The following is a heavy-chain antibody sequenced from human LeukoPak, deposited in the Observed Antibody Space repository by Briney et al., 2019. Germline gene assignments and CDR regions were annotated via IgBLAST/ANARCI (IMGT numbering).Heavy chain of an antibody. CDR2: ISYDGNTM. V-gene: IGHV3-30-3*01. CDR3: ARSGGLQKFDY. J-gene: IGHJ4*02. D-gene: IGHD4-11*01. CDR1: EFTFSNYA. Sequence: GGSLRLSCAASEFTFSNYALHWVRQAPGKGPQWVAVISYDGNTMHYADSVKGRFIISRDTSKNTLYLQMNSLRAEDTAVYYCARSGGLQKFDYWGQGTLVTVSS.